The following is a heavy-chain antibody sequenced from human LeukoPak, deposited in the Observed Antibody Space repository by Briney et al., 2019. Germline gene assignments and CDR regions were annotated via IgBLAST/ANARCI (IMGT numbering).Heavy chain of an antibody. CDR2: IRYDGSNK. D-gene: IGHD2-2*01. J-gene: IGHJ4*02. CDR1: GFTFSSYG. V-gene: IGHV3-30*02. Sequence: GGSLRLSCAASGFTFSSYGMHWVRQAPGKGLEWVAFIRYDGSNKYYADSVKGRFTISRDNSKNTLYLQMNSQRAEDTAVYYCAKDRCSSTSCHFDYWGQGTLVTVSS. CDR3: AKDRCSSTSCHFDY.